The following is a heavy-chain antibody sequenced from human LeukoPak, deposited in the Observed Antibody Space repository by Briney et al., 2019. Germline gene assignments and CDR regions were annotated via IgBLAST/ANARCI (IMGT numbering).Heavy chain of an antibody. J-gene: IGHJ5*02. CDR2: IYYSGST. CDR3: ARLYCSAGTCYFNWFDP. D-gene: IGHD2-15*01. CDR1: GGSISSYY. Sequence: PSETLSLTCTVSGGSISSYYWTWIRQPPGKGLEWIGYIYYSGSTKYNPSLKSRVTISVDTSKNQFSLKLSSVTAADTAVYYCARLYCSAGTCYFNWFDPWGQGTLVTVSS. V-gene: IGHV4-59*08.